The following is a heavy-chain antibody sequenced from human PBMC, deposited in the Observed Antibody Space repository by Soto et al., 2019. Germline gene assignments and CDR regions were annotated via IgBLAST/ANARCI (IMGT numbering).Heavy chain of an antibody. CDR2: IRSKAYGGTT. D-gene: IGHD3-10*01. V-gene: IGHV3-49*03. CDR3: TRVVWFGELLSEYFDY. J-gene: IGHJ4*02. Sequence: GGSLRLSCTASGFTFGDYAMSWFRQAPGKGLEWVGFIRSKAYGGTTEYAASVKGRFTISRDDSKSIAYLQMNSLKTEDTAVYYCTRVVWFGELLSEYFDYWGQGTLVTVSS. CDR1: GFTFGDYA.